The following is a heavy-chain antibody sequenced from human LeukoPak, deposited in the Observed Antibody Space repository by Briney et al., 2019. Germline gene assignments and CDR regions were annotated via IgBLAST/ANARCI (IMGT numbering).Heavy chain of an antibody. J-gene: IGHJ4*02. CDR1: GFTFISYE. CDR2: INTDGGRT. D-gene: IGHD2-21*02. V-gene: IGHV3-74*01. Sequence: PGGSLRLSCAASGFTFISYEMQWVRQPPGKGLLWVSRINTDGGRTSYADSVKGRFTISRDNAKNTLYLQMNSLRAEDTAVYYCARELPREVTLDYWGQGTLVTVSS. CDR3: ARELPREVTLDY.